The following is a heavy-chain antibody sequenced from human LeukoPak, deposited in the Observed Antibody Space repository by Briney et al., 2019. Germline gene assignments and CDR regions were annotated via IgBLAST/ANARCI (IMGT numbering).Heavy chain of an antibody. CDR2: ISGGGDGT. CDR3: TKLRGASWDLLAFDY. V-gene: IGHV3-23*01. D-gene: IGHD1-26*01. CDR1: GFTFSGNA. J-gene: IGHJ4*02. Sequence: PGASLRLSCVASGFTFSGNAMSWVRQTPGKGLEWVSAISGGGDGTYYADSVKGRFTISRDNSKNTLYLQMNSLRAEDTAIYYCTKLRGASWDLLAFDYWGQGALVTVSS.